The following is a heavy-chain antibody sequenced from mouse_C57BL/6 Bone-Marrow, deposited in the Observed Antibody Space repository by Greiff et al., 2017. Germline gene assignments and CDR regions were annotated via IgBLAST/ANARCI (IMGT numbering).Heavy chain of an antibody. J-gene: IGHJ2*01. CDR3: ARGYDGYRTFDY. Sequence: QAQLQQSGAELARPGASVKMSCKASGYTFTSYTMHWVKQRPGQGLEWIGYINPSSGYTKYNQKFKDKATLTADKSSSTAYMQLSSLTSEDSAVYYCARGYDGYRTFDYWGQGTTLTVSS. CDR2: INPSSGYT. CDR1: GYTFTSYT. V-gene: IGHV1-4*01. D-gene: IGHD2-3*01.